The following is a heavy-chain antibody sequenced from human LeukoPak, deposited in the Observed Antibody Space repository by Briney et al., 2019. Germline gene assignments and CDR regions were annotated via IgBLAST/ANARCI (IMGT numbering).Heavy chain of an antibody. CDR2: INPNSGGT. J-gene: IGHJ6*03. CDR1: GYTFTGYY. V-gene: IGHV1-2*02. D-gene: IGHD6-13*01. Sequence: ASVKVSCKASGYTFTGYYMHWVRQAPGQGLEWMGWINPNSGGTNYAQKFQGRVTMTRDTSISTAYMELSRLRSDDTAVYYCARNKGGIAAAGSFYYYMDVWGKGTTVTVSS. CDR3: ARNKGGIAAAGSFYYYMDV.